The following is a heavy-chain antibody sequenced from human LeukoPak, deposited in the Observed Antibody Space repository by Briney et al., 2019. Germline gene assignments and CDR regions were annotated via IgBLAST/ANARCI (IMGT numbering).Heavy chain of an antibody. V-gene: IGHV4-38-2*02. Sequence: SETLSLTCTVSGHSISNSISSGYYWGWIRQPPGKGLEWMGSIYPSGTTHYNPSLTSRLIISLDTSKNQYSLKLTSVTAADTAVYYCARHAPTLGEMATITWGQGTLVTVSS. D-gene: IGHD5-24*01. CDR3: ARHAPTLGEMATIT. CDR1: GHSISNSISSGYY. J-gene: IGHJ4*02. CDR2: IYPSGTT.